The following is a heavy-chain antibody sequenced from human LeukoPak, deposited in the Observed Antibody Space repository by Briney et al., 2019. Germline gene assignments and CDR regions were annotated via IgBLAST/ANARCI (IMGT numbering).Heavy chain of an antibody. J-gene: IGHJ6*02. CDR3: AVGYDYHYGLDV. D-gene: IGHD1-26*01. Sequence: ASVRDSCKASGYTFTTHGISWVRQAPGQGLEWMGWISAYNGNTNYAQNLQGRVTMTTDTSTRTAYMELRSLSSDDTAVYYCAVGYDYHYGLDVWGQGTTVTVSS. CDR1: GYTFTTHG. V-gene: IGHV1-18*01. CDR2: ISAYNGNT.